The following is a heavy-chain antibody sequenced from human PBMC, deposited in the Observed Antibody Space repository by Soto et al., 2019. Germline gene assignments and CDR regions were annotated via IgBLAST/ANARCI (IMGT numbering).Heavy chain of an antibody. CDR2: IIPIFGTA. Sequence: GASVKVSCKASGGTFSSYTISWVRQAPGQGLEWMGRIIPIFGTANYAQKFQGRVTITADESTSTAYMELSSLRSEDTAVYYCARDRMVYDWTQPYYYYGMDVRGQGTTVTVSS. D-gene: IGHD2-8*01. CDR1: GGTFSSYT. J-gene: IGHJ6*02. V-gene: IGHV1-69*13. CDR3: ARDRMVYDWTQPYYYYGMDV.